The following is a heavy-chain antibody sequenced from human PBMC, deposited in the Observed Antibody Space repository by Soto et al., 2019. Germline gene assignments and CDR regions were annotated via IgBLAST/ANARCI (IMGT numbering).Heavy chain of an antibody. Sequence: SETLSLTCTVSGGSISSGGYYWSWIRQHPGKGLEWIGYIYYSGSTYYNPSLKSRVTISVDTSKNQFSLKLSSVTAADTAVYYCASRIVANAPDAFDIWGQGTMVTVS. J-gene: IGHJ3*02. CDR1: GGSISSGGYY. V-gene: IGHV4-31*03. CDR3: ASRIVANAPDAFDI. D-gene: IGHD5-12*01. CDR2: IYYSGST.